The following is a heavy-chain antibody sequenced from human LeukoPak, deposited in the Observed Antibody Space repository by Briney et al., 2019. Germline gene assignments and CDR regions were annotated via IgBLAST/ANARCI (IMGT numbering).Heavy chain of an antibody. CDR2: INTDGSTT. CDR1: AFTFSSYW. Sequence: PGGSLRLSCAASAFTFSSYWMHWVRQAPGKGLVWVSRINTDGSTTTYADSVKGRFTISRDNAKNTLYLQMNSLRAEDTAVYYCARGNGGHIDYWGQGTLVTVSS. D-gene: IGHD4-23*01. CDR3: ARGNGGHIDY. V-gene: IGHV3-74*01. J-gene: IGHJ4*02.